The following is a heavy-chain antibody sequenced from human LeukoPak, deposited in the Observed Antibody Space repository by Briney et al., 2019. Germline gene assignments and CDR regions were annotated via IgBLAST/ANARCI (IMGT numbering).Heavy chain of an antibody. V-gene: IGHV3-7*01. CDR2: IKQDGSEK. CDR3: AREGITAAADY. CDR1: GFTVSSNY. J-gene: IGHJ4*02. Sequence: GGSLRLSCAASGFTVSSNYMSWVRQAPGKGLEWVANIKQDGSEKYYVDSVKGRFTISRDNAKNFLYLQLNSLRAEDTAVYYCAREGITAAADYWGQGTLVTVSS. D-gene: IGHD6-13*01.